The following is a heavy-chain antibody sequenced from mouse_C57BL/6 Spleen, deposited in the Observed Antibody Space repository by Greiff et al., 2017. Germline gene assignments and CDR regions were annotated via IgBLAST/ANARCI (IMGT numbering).Heavy chain of an antibody. V-gene: IGHV1-52*01. Sequence: QVQLQQSGAELVRPGSSVKLSCKASGYTFTSYWMHWVKQRPIQGLEWIGNIDPSDSETHYNQKFKDKATLTVDKSSSTAYMQLSSLTSEDSAVYYCARVTTVVPFDYWGQGTTLAVSS. CDR1: GYTFTSYW. J-gene: IGHJ2*01. CDR3: ARVTTVVPFDY. D-gene: IGHD1-1*01. CDR2: IDPSDSET.